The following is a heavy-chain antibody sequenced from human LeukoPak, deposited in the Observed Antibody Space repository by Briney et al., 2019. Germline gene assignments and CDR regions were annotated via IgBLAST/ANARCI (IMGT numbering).Heavy chain of an antibody. CDR3: ARGVVVPSDAFDI. Sequence: SVKVSCKASGGAFSSYAISWVRQAPGQGLEWMGGIIPIFGTANYAQKFQGRVTITTDESTSTAYMELSSLRSEDTAVYYCARGVVVPSDAFDIWGQGTMVTVSS. V-gene: IGHV1-69*05. D-gene: IGHD2-2*01. CDR2: IIPIFGTA. J-gene: IGHJ3*02. CDR1: GGAFSSYA.